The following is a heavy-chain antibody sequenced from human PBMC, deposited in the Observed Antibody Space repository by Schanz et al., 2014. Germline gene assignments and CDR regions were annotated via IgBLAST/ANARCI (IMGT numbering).Heavy chain of an antibody. D-gene: IGHD2-2*01. CDR3: ARLYCSTPGCYVSPNGFAKDY. J-gene: IGHJ4*02. CDR2: INHSGST. Sequence: QVQLQQWGAGLLKPSETLSLTCAVSGGPFSGYWGWIRQPPGKGLEWIGEINHSGSTNYNPTLKSRVPISVDTPNTQFSQKLRSVTAADTAVYYCARLYCSTPGCYVSPNGFAKDYWGQGTLVTVSS. CDR1: GGPFSGY. V-gene: IGHV4-34*01.